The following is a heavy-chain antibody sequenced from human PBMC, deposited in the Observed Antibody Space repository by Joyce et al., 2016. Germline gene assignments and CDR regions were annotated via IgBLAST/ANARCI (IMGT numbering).Heavy chain of an antibody. CDR1: AYTFTTYD. CDR3: ARGNGDYADY. Sequence: QVQLVQSGAEVKKPGASVKVSCKASAYTFTTYDINWVRQADGQGLEWMGWMNTNNGKTGYKQKVQGRLTMTRDTSTSTAYMELSSLRSEDTAIYFCARGNGDYADYWGQGTLVTVSS. V-gene: IGHV1-8*01. D-gene: IGHD4-17*01. CDR2: MNTNNGKT. J-gene: IGHJ4*02.